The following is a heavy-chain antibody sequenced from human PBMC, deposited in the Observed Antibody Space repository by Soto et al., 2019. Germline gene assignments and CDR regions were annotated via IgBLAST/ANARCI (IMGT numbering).Heavy chain of an antibody. Sequence: PGGSLRLSCAASGFTFSSYGMHWVRQAPGKGLEWVAVISYDGSNKYYADSVKGRFTISRDNSKNTLYLQMNSLRAEDTAVYYCANDFADYGTFDYWGQGTLVTVYS. CDR1: GFTFSSYG. CDR3: ANDFADYGTFDY. J-gene: IGHJ4*02. D-gene: IGHD4-17*01. V-gene: IGHV3-30*18. CDR2: ISYDGSNK.